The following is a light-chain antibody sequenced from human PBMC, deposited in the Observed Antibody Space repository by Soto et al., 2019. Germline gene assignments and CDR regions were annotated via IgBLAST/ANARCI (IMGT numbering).Light chain of an antibody. CDR2: DVS. Sequence: QSVLTQPASVSGSPGQSITISCTGTSSDVGDYNYVSWYQQHPGKAPKLMIYDVSNRPLGVSNRFSGSKSGSTASLTISGLQAEDEADYYCSSYTSSTTRVFGTGTKVTVL. CDR3: SSYTSSTTRV. V-gene: IGLV2-14*01. CDR1: SSDVGDYNY. J-gene: IGLJ1*01.